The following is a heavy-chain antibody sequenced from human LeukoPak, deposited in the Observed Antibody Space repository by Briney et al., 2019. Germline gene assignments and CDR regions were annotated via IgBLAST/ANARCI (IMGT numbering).Heavy chain of an antibody. CDR3: ARDYTGYFP. V-gene: IGHV3-7*01. CDR1: GFSFSNYQ. D-gene: IGHD3-9*01. CDR2: IKQDGSEK. J-gene: IGHJ5*02. Sequence: GGSLRLSCAASGFSFSNYQMNWVRQAPGKGLEWVANIKQDGSEKFYVDSVKGRFTISRDNAKNSLYLQMNSLRAEDTAVYYCARDYTGYFPWGQGTLVIVSS.